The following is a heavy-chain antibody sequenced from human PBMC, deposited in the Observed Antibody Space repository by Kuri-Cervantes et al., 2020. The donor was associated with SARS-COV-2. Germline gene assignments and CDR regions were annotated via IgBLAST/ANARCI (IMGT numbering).Heavy chain of an antibody. CDR3: ARIAVAGLNYYYYYYMDV. Sequence: GSLRLSCAASGFTFSSYWMSWVRQAPGKGLEWIGSIYYSGSTYYNPSLKSRVTISVDTSKNQFSLKLSSVTAADTAVYYCARIAVAGLNYYYYYYMDVWGKGTTVTVSS. CDR1: GFTFSSYW. CDR2: IYYSGST. D-gene: IGHD6-19*01. V-gene: IGHV4-39*07. J-gene: IGHJ6*03.